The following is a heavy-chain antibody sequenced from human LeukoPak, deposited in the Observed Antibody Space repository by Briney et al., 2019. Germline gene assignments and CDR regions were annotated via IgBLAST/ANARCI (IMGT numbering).Heavy chain of an antibody. CDR1: GDSIPSAGYF. CDR2: IYNSGST. V-gene: IGHV4-31*03. Sequence: PSETLSLTCTVSGDSIPSAGYFWTWIRQHPGKGLEWIGYIYNSGSTSYNPSLKSRISISIDTSKNQFSLRLSSVTAADTAVYYCARDANDGYGGYMDVWGQGTTVTVSS. CDR3: ARDANDGYGGYMDV. J-gene: IGHJ6*03. D-gene: IGHD5-24*01.